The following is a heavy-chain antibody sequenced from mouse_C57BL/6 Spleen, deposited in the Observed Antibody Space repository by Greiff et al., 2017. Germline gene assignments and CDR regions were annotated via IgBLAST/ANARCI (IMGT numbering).Heavy chain of an antibody. CDR3: ARGGITAVGAGGDD. Sequence: VQLQQSGPELVKPGASVKLSCKASGYTFTSYDINWVKQRPGQGLEWIGWIYPRDGSTKYNEKFKGKATLTVDTSSSTAYMELSSLTSEAAAVYFCARGGITAVGAGGDDWGQGTTLTVSS. J-gene: IGHJ2*01. CDR2: IYPRDGST. V-gene: IGHV1-85*01. CDR1: GYTFTSYD. D-gene: IGHD1-1*01.